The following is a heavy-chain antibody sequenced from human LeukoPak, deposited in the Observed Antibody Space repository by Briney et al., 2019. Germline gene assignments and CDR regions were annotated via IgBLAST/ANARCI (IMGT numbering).Heavy chain of an antibody. CDR1: GFTFRNYG. D-gene: IGHD6-13*01. Sequence: PGTSLRLYCAASGFTFRNYGMHWVRQAPGKGLEGVASIRTDGGEKYHADSVQGRFSISRDNSKNTLYLQMDSLRAEDTALYYCARIGYSTSWANFDYWGQGTLVTVSS. CDR3: ARIGYSTSWANFDY. CDR2: IRTDGGEK. V-gene: IGHV3-33*01. J-gene: IGHJ4*02.